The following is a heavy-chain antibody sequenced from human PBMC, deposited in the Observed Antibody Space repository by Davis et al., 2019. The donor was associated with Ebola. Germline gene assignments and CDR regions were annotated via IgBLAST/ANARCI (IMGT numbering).Heavy chain of an antibody. CDR1: VITFSSYA. CDR3: ARRVWYYGMDV. V-gene: IGHV3-23*01. Sequence: GGSLRLSCADSVITFSSYAMTWVRQAPGKGLEWVSAISGSGGNTYYADSVKGRFTISRDNAKNSLYLQMNSLRAEDTAVYYCARRVWYYGMDVWGKGTTVTVSS. D-gene: IGHD3-10*01. CDR2: ISGSGGNT. J-gene: IGHJ6*04.